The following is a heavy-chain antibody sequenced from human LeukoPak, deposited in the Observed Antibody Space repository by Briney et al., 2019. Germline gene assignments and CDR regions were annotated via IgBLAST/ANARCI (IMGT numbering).Heavy chain of an antibody. J-gene: IGHJ6*03. V-gene: IGHV4-39*07. CDR3: ARGPYYGSAPSYYYYYYMDV. CDR1: GGSISSSSYY. Sequence: SETLSLTCTVSGGSISSSSYYWGWIRQPPGKGLEWIGSIYYSGSTYYNPSLKSRVTISVDTSKNQFSLKLSSVTAADTAVYYCARGPYYGSAPSYYYYYYMDVWGKGTTVTVSS. D-gene: IGHD3-10*01. CDR2: IYYSGST.